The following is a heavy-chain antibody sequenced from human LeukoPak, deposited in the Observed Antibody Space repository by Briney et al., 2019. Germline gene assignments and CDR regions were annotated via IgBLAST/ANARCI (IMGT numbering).Heavy chain of an antibody. CDR3: AREWHHVFDY. D-gene: IGHD5-12*01. V-gene: IGHV4-59*01. J-gene: IGHJ4*02. Sequence: SETLSLTCTVSGGSISSYYWSWIRQPPGKGLECIGYIYYSGSTNYNPSLKSRVTISVDTSKNQFSLKLSSVTAADTAVYYCAREWHHVFDYWGQGNLVTVSS. CDR2: IYYSGST. CDR1: GGSISSYY.